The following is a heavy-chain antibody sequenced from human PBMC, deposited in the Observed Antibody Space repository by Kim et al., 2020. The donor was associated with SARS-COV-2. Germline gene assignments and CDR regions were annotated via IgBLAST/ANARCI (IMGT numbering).Heavy chain of an antibody. CDR1: GYTFTSYG. D-gene: IGHD2-2*01. CDR2: ISAYNGNT. CDR3: AREPPDLVPAAPDY. Sequence: ASVKVSSKASGYTFTSYGISWVRQAPGQGLEWMGWISAYNGNTNYAQKLQGRVTMTTDTSTSTAYMELRSLRSDDTAVYYCAREPPDLVPAAPDYWGQGTLVTVSS. V-gene: IGHV1-18*01. J-gene: IGHJ4*02.